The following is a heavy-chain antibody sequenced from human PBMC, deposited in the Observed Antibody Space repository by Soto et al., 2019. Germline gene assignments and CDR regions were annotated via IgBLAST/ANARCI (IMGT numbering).Heavy chain of an antibody. J-gene: IGHJ6*02. V-gene: IGHV4-59*11. CDR1: GGSMSSHY. CDR2: IYYSGGT. Sequence: SETLSLTCTVSGGSMSSHYWSWIRQPPGKGLEWVGYIYYSGGTTYNPSLKSRVSISVDTSKNQFSLNMNSVTAADTAVYYCAREGYDFWSGFRPLLYYYYGMDVWGQGTTVTVS. D-gene: IGHD3-3*01. CDR3: AREGYDFWSGFRPLLYYYYGMDV.